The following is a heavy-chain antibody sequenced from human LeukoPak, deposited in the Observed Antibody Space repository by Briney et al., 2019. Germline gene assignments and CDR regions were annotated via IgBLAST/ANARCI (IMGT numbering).Heavy chain of an antibody. V-gene: IGHV1-18*04. J-gene: IGHJ4*02. CDR2: ISAYNGNT. CDR3: ARVSRPYNYYGSGSYPAGGDY. D-gene: IGHD3-10*01. CDR1: GYTFTSYG. Sequence: ASVKVSCKASGYTFTSYGISWVRQAPGQGLEWMGWISAYNGNTNYAQKLQGRVTMTTDTSTSTAYMELRSLRSDDTAVYYCARVSRPYNYYGSGSYPAGGDYWGQGTLVTVSS.